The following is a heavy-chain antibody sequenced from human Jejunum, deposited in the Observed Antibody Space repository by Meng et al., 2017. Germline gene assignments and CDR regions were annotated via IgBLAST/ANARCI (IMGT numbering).Heavy chain of an antibody. D-gene: IGHD2-21*01. CDR2: IHQAGSN. CDR3: ARYLWCRGLFDS. V-gene: IGHV4-34*01. Sequence: QVDIQQWVAGFLQPSDALSLTCTVYRWSFAGYFWCWVHQAPGNGVECIGEIHQAGSNNYSPSLQSRVTISIDTSNNEFYLELTSVTAADTAVYYCARYLWCRGLFDSWGQGTLVTVSS. CDR1: RWSFAGYF. J-gene: IGHJ5*01.